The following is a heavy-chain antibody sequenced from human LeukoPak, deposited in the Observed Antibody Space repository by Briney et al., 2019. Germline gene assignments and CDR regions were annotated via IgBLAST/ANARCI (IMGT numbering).Heavy chain of an antibody. CDR2: INHSGST. V-gene: IGHV4-34*01. CDR3: ARGWMEIRAFDI. Sequence: PSETLSLTCAVYGGSFSGYYWSWIRRPPGKGLEWIGEINHSGSTNYNPSLKSRVTISVDTSKNQFSLKLSSVTAADTAVYYCARGWMEIRAFDIWGQGTMVTVSS. CDR1: GGSFSGYY. D-gene: IGHD2-2*03. J-gene: IGHJ3*02.